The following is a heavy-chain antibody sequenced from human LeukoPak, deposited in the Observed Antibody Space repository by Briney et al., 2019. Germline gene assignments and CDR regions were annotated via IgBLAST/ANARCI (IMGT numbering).Heavy chain of an antibody. D-gene: IGHD2-15*01. CDR2: ISYDGSNK. Sequence: PGGSLRLSCAASGFTFSSYAMHWVRQAPGKGLEWVAVISYDGSNKYYADSVKGRFTISRDNSKNTLYLQMNSLRAEDTAVYYCARDIVVVVASNGWYYYYGMDVWGQGTTVTVSS. CDR3: ARDIVVVVASNGWYYYYGMDV. V-gene: IGHV3-30*04. CDR1: GFTFSSYA. J-gene: IGHJ6*01.